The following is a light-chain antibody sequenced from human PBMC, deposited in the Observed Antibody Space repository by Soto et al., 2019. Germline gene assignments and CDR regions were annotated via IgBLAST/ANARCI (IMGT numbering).Light chain of an antibody. CDR3: QQYNNWPWT. J-gene: IGKJ1*01. CDR2: GAS. CDR1: QSVSSN. Sequence: EIVMTQSPATLSVSPGERATLSCRASQSVSSNLAWYQQKPGQAPRLPIYGASTRATDIPARFSGSGSGTEFTLTISSLQSEDFAVYYCQQYNNWPWTFGQGTKVDIK. V-gene: IGKV3-15*01.